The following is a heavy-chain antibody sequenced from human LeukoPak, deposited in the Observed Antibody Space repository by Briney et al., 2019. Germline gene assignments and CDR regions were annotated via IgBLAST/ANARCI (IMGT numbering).Heavy chain of an antibody. J-gene: IGHJ4*02. CDR1: GFTFSSYE. Sequence: GGSLRLSCAASGFTFSSYEMKWVRQARGRGVEWVSYISSSGSTIYYADSVKGRFTIPRDNAKNSLYLQMNSLRAEDTAVYYCATANSHYYHSSVDYWGQGTLVTVSS. CDR2: ISSSGSTI. V-gene: IGHV3-48*03. D-gene: IGHD3-22*01. CDR3: ATANSHYYHSSVDY.